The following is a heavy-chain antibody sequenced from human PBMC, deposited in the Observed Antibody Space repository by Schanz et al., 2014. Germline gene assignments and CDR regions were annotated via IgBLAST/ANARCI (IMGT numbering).Heavy chain of an antibody. CDR2: ISGSSRTI. J-gene: IGHJ4*02. CDR3: ARGGSGSHYRLDY. V-gene: IGHV3-48*01. Sequence: VQLVESGGGVVQPGRSLRLSCVASGFTFSSYDVFWVRQAPGQGLEWVSYISGSSRTIYYADSMKGRFTVSRDNAENALYLQMNSLRAEDTGLYFCARGGSGSHYRLDYWGQGTLVTVSS. D-gene: IGHD1-26*01. CDR1: GFTFSSYD.